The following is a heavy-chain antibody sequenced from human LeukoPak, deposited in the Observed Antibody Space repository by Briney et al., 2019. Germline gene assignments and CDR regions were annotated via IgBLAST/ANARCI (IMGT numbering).Heavy chain of an antibody. J-gene: IGHJ4*02. V-gene: IGHV3-30*18. CDR3: AKVMAGTRNYFDY. D-gene: IGHD6-19*01. Sequence: GGSLRLSCAASGFTFSSYGMHWVRQAPGKGLEWVAVISYDGSNKYYADSVKGRFTISRDNSKNTLYLQMNSLRAEDTAVYYCAKVMAGTRNYFDYWGQGTLVTVSS. CDR2: ISYDGSNK. CDR1: GFTFSSYG.